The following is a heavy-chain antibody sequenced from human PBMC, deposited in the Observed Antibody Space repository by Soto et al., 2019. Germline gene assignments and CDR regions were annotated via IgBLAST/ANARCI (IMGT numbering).Heavy chain of an antibody. J-gene: IGHJ4*02. CDR3: ARGCSGGSCYSIWFDY. Sequence: GGSLRLSCAASGFTFSNYWMTWVRQAPGKGLEWVANIKQDGSEKYYVDSVKGRFTISRDNAKNSLYLQMNSLRAEDTAVYYCARGCSGGSCYSIWFDYWGQGTQVTVS. D-gene: IGHD2-15*01. V-gene: IGHV3-7*03. CDR1: GFTFSNYW. CDR2: IKQDGSEK.